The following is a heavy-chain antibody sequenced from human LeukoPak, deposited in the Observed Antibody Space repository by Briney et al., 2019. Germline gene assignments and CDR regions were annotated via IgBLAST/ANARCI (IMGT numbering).Heavy chain of an antibody. Sequence: SVKVSCKASGGTFSSYTISWVRQAPGQGLGWMGRIIPILGIANYAQKFQGRVTITADKSTSTAYMELSSLRSEDTAVYYCARDPIFGVVTSYYFDYWGQGTLVTVSS. D-gene: IGHD3-3*01. J-gene: IGHJ4*02. CDR3: ARDPIFGVVTSYYFDY. CDR2: IIPILGIA. CDR1: GGTFSSYT. V-gene: IGHV1-69*04.